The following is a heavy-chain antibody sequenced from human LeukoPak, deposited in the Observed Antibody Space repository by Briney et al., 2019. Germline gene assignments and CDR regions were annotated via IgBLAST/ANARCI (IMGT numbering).Heavy chain of an antibody. CDR1: GFTFSSYW. Sequence: GGSLRLSCAASGFTFSSYWMHWVRQAPGKGLVWVSRINSDGSSTSYADSVEGRFTISRDNAKNTLYLQMNSLRAEDTAVYYCARVGTPYYYGSGFDYWGQGTLVTVSS. V-gene: IGHV3-74*01. CDR2: INSDGSST. CDR3: ARVGTPYYYGSGFDY. D-gene: IGHD3-10*01. J-gene: IGHJ4*02.